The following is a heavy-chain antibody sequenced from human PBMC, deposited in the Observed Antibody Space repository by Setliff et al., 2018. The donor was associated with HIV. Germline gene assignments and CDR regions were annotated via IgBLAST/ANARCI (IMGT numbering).Heavy chain of an antibody. CDR3: AREAYDVLTPHAHIDY. V-gene: IGHV3-20*04. CDR2: INWNGAIT. J-gene: IGHJ4*02. D-gene: IGHD3-9*01. CDR1: GFTFDDFG. Sequence: PGGSLRLSCAASGFTFDDFGMTWVRQRPGKGLEWVSGINWNGAITDYADSVKGRFTISRDNAKNSLHLQMNSLRAEDAASYYCAREAYDVLTPHAHIDYWGQGVLVTVSS.